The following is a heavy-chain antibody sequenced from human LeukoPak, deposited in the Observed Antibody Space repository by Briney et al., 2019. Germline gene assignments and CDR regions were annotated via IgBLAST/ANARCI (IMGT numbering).Heavy chain of an antibody. J-gene: IGHJ4*02. CDR3: ARDLGNYYDSSGYYYSRGYYFDY. V-gene: IGHV1-2*02. CDR1: GYTFTGYY. D-gene: IGHD3-22*01. CDR2: INPNSGGT. Sequence: ASVKVSCKASGYTFTGYYMHWVRQAPGQGLEWMGWINPNSGGTNYAQKFQGRVTMTRDTSISTAYMELSRLRSDDTAVYYCARDLGNYYDSSGYYYSRGYYFDYWGQGTLVTVSS.